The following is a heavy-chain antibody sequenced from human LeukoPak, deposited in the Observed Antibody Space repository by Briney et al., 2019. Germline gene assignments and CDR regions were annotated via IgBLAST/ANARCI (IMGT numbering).Heavy chain of an antibody. Sequence: QPGGSLRLSCAASGFTFSSYEMNWVRQAPGKGLEWVSYISSSGSTIYYADSVKGRFTISRDNAKNSLYLQMNSLRAEDTAVYYCARVRDGYNPDYWGQGTLVTVSS. CDR1: GFTFSSYE. CDR2: ISSSGSTI. D-gene: IGHD5-24*01. CDR3: ARVRDGYNPDY. V-gene: IGHV3-48*03. J-gene: IGHJ4*02.